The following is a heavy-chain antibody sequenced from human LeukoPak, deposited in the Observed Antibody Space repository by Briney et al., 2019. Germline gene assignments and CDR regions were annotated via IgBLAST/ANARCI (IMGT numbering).Heavy chain of an antibody. V-gene: IGHV4-59*08. Sequence: SETLSLTCTVSGGSINNYYWSWIRQPPGKGLEWIGYIYYNGGTSYNPSLKSRVTISVDTSKNQFSLRLTSVTAADTAVYYCARHRPAIPGFDYWGQGTLVTVSS. D-gene: IGHD2-21*01. CDR3: ARHRPAIPGFDY. CDR2: IYYNGGT. J-gene: IGHJ4*02. CDR1: GGSINNYY.